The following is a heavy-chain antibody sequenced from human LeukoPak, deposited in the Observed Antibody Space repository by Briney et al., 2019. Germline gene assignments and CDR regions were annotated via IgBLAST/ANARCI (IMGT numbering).Heavy chain of an antibody. CDR1: GGSISSHY. CDR2: IYYSGST. V-gene: IGHV4-59*11. D-gene: IGHD5-24*01. J-gene: IGHJ4*02. CDR3: ARGAEEMATIYQLDY. Sequence: SETLSLTCTVSGGSISSHYWSWIRQPPGKGLEWIGYIYYSGSTNYNPSLKSRVTISVDTSKNQFSLKLSSVTAADTAVYYCARGAEEMATIYQLDYWGQGTLATVSS.